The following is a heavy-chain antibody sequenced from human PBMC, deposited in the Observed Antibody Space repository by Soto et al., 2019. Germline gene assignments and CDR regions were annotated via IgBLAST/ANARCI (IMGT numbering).Heavy chain of an antibody. D-gene: IGHD1-1*01. CDR2: ISAHNGNT. J-gene: IGHJ4*02. V-gene: IGHV1-18*01. Sequence: QVHLVQSGAEVKKPGASVKVSCKASGYTFTSYGITWVRQAPGQGLEWMGWISAHNGNTDYAQKLQGRVIVTRATSTSTAYMALRSLRSDDTAVYYCARGRYGDYWGQGALVTVSS. CDR1: GYTFTSYG. CDR3: ARGRYGDY.